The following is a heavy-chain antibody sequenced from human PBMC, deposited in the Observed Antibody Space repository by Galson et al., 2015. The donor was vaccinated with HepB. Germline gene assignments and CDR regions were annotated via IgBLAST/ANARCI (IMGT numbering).Heavy chain of an antibody. CDR1: GFTFSSYW. CDR3: ARGAAAAGTSWYFDL. D-gene: IGHD6-13*01. V-gene: IGHV3-74*01. CDR2: INSDGSST. J-gene: IGHJ2*01. Sequence: SLRLSCAASGFTFSSYWIPWVRQAPGKGLVWVSRINSDGSSTTYADSEKGRFTISRDNAKNTLYLQMNSLRAEDTAVYYCARGAAAAGTSWYFDLWGRGTLVTVSS.